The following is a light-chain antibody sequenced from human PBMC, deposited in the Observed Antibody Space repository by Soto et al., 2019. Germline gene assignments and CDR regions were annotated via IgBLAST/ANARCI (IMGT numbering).Light chain of an antibody. Sequence: DIQMTQSPSSLSASVGDRVTITCRASQNISSYLHWYQLRPGKAPNLLIYLASSLQGGVPARFSGSGSGTEFTLTISNLQPEDFATYYCQQSYSIPYTFGQGTKLQIK. CDR1: QNISSY. J-gene: IGKJ2*01. V-gene: IGKV1-39*01. CDR3: QQSYSIPYT. CDR2: LAS.